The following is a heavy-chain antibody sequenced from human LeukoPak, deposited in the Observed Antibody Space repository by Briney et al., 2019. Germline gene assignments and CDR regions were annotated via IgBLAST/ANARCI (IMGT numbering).Heavy chain of an antibody. D-gene: IGHD3-22*01. CDR3: ARSYDSSGYYYYFDY. Sequence: HPGRSLRPSCAASGFTFSSYAMHWVRQAPGKGLEWVAVISYDGSNKYYADSVKGRFTISRDNSKNTQYLQMNSLRAEDTAVYYCARSYDSSGYYYYFDYWGQGTLVTVSS. V-gene: IGHV3-30-3*01. J-gene: IGHJ4*02. CDR2: ISYDGSNK. CDR1: GFTFSSYA.